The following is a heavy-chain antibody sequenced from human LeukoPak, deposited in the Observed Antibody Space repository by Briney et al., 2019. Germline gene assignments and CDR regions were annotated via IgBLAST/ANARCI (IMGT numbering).Heavy chain of an antibody. D-gene: IGHD4-23*01. V-gene: IGHV3-11*05. CDR3: ARGDYGGDYFDY. CDR2: ISSGSTYT. Sequence: AGGSLRLSCEVSGFTFSDHYMSWIRQAPGKRLEWVSYISSGSTYTNYADSVEGRFTISRDNAKNSLYLQMNSLRAEDTAVYYCARGDYGGDYFDYWGQGTLVTVSS. J-gene: IGHJ4*02. CDR1: GFTFSDHY.